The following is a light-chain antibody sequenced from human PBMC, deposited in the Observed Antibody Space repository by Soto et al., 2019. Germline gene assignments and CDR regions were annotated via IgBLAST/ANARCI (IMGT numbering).Light chain of an antibody. CDR1: SSNIGAGYD. Sequence: QSLLTQPPSVSGAPGQRVTISCTGSSSNIGAGYDVHWYQQLPGTAPKLLIYGNSNRPSGVPDRFSGSKSGTSASLAITGLRAEDEADYYCQSYDSSLSGWVFGGGTKVTVL. CDR3: QSYDSSLSGWV. V-gene: IGLV1-40*01. CDR2: GNS. J-gene: IGLJ3*02.